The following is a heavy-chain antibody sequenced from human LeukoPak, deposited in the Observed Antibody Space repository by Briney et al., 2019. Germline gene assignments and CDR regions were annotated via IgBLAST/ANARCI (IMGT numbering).Heavy chain of an antibody. Sequence: GGSLRLSCAASGFTFSNYWMTWVRQAPGKGLEWVANIKQDGSDKYYVDSVKGRFTISRDNAKNSLYLQMNSLRSEDTAVYYCARGRFRWELETRDFDYWGQGTLVTVSS. D-gene: IGHD1-26*01. J-gene: IGHJ4*02. CDR1: GFTFSNYW. CDR3: ARGRFRWELETRDFDY. CDR2: IKQDGSDK. V-gene: IGHV3-7*03.